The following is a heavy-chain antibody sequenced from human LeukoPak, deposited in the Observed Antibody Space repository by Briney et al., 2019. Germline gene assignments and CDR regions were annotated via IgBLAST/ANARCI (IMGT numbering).Heavy chain of an antibody. D-gene: IGHD6-13*01. Sequence: PSGTLSLTCAVSGGSISSSNWWSWVRQPPGKGLEWIGEIYHSGSTNYNPSLKSRVTISVDKSKNQFSLKLSSVTAADTAVYYCARQSYSSSWYPNWFDPWGQGTLVTVSS. J-gene: IGHJ5*02. CDR1: GGSISSSNW. CDR2: IYHSGST. V-gene: IGHV4-4*02. CDR3: ARQSYSSSWYPNWFDP.